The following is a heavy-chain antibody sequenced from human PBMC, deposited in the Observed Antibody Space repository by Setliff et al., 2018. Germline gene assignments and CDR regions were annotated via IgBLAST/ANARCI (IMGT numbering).Heavy chain of an antibody. CDR3: ARGQTLRHFDWRTAFDY. J-gene: IGHJ4*02. D-gene: IGHD3-9*01. CDR1: GYTFNNYG. V-gene: IGHV1-18*01. Sequence: ASVKVSCKASGYTFNNYGIIWVRQAPGQGPEWMGWISAYSGETNYAQIFQGRVTMTTDTPTSTAYMELRSLTSDDTAVYYCARGQTLRHFDWRTAFDYWGRGTLVTVSS. CDR2: ISAYSGET.